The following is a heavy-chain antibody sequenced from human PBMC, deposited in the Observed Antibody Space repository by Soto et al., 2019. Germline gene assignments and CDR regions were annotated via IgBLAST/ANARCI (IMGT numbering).Heavy chain of an antibody. V-gene: IGHV4-59*01. J-gene: IGHJ4*02. CDR2: IYYSGST. D-gene: IGHD3-10*01. Sequence: SETLSLTCTVSGGSISSYYWSWIRQPPGKGLEWIGYIYYSGSTNYNPSLKSRVTISVDTSKNQFSLKLSSVTAADTAVYYCARLSRRFGELLVFDYWGQGTLVTVSS. CDR1: GGSISSYY. CDR3: ARLSRRFGELLVFDY.